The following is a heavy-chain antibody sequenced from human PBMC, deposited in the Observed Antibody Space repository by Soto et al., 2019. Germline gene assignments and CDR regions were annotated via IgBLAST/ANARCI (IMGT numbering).Heavy chain of an antibody. D-gene: IGHD1-7*01. CDR3: AKGELETDY. J-gene: IGHJ4*02. CDR2: ISGSGGST. Sequence: EVQLLESGGGLVQPGESLRLSCAASGFIFNNYAMSWVRQAPGKGLEWVSSISGSGGSTYYADSVKGRFTISRDNSKNTLYLQMNSLRAEDTAIYYCAKGELETDYWGQGTLVTLSS. V-gene: IGHV3-23*01. CDR1: GFIFNNYA.